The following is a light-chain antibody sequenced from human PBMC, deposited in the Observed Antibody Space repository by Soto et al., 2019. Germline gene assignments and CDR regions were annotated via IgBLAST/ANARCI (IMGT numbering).Light chain of an antibody. J-gene: IGLJ2*01. CDR3: STYAGRVV. Sequence: QSALTQPASVSGSPGQSITISCTGTSSDVGRYNLVSWYQQHPGKAPKLMIYEGTNRPSGVSNRFSGSKSGNTASLTISGLQAEDEAHYYCSTYAGRVVFGGGTKLTVL. CDR2: EGT. CDR1: SSDVGRYNL. V-gene: IGLV2-23*01.